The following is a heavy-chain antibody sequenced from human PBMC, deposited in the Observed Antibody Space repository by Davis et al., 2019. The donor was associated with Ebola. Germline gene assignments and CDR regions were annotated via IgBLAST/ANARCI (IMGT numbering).Heavy chain of an antibody. J-gene: IGHJ6*02. CDR1: GFTFSSYS. Sequence: PGGSLRLSCAASGFTFSSYSMNWVRQAPGKGLEWVSGISWNSGSIGYADSVKGRFTISRDNAKNSLYLQMNSLRAEDTALYYCAKDFEYSSSSVWGQGTTVTVSS. V-gene: IGHV3-9*01. D-gene: IGHD6-6*01. CDR3: AKDFEYSSSSV. CDR2: ISWNSGSI.